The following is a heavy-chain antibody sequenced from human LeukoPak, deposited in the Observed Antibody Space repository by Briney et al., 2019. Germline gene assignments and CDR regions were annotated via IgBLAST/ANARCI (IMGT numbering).Heavy chain of an antibody. CDR3: ATLDYPGYCSSTSCYFRY. CDR2: VDPEDGET. J-gene: IGHJ4*02. Sequence: ASVKVSCKVSGYTFTDYYMHWVQQAPGKGLEWMGLVDPEDGETIYAEKFQGRVTITADTSIDTAYMELSSLRSEDTAVYYCATLDYPGYCSSTSCYFRYWGQGTLVTVSS. D-gene: IGHD2-2*01. CDR1: GYTFTDYY. V-gene: IGHV1-69-2*01.